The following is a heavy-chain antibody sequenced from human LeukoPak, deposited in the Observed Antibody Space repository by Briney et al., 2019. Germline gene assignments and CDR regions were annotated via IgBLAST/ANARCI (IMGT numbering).Heavy chain of an antibody. J-gene: IGHJ6*03. D-gene: IGHD5-18*01. CDR1: GYTFTSYY. CDR2: INPSGGST. CDR3: ARDGDTAGYYYYYYYYMDV. Sequence: ASVKVSCKASGYTFTSYYMHWVRQAPGQGLEWMGIINPSGGSTSYARKFQGRVTMTTDTSTSTAYMELRSLRSDDTAVYYCARDGDTAGYYYYYYYYMDVWGKGTTVTISS. V-gene: IGHV1-46*01.